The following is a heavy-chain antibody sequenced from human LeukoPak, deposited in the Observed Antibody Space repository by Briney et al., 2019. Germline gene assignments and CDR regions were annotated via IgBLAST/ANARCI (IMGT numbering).Heavy chain of an antibody. J-gene: IGHJ5*02. V-gene: IGHV1-18*01. D-gene: IGHD3-22*01. Sequence: ASVKVSCKASGYTFTSYGISWVRQAPGQGLEWMGWISAYNGNTNYAQKLQGRVTMTTDTSTTTAYMELRSLRSDDTAVYYCARTTPPGSSGYYYFNWFDPWGQGTLVTVSS. CDR1: GYTFTSYG. CDR2: ISAYNGNT. CDR3: ARTTPPGSSGYYYFNWFDP.